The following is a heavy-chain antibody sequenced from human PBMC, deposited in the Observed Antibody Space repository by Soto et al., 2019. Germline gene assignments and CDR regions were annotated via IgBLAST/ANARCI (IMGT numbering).Heavy chain of an antibody. CDR1: GFTFSSHG. J-gene: IGHJ3*02. CDR3: AKDRGVEGSSVRAFDI. Sequence: EVQLLESGGGLVQPAGSLRLSCAASGFTFSSHGMNWVRQAPGKALEWVSFISGSAGTTFYADSVKGRFTISRDNSKNTLYLQMNSLRAEDTALYYCAKDRGVEGSSVRAFDIWGQGTMVTVSS. CDR2: ISGSAGTT. V-gene: IGHV3-23*01. D-gene: IGHD2-8*01.